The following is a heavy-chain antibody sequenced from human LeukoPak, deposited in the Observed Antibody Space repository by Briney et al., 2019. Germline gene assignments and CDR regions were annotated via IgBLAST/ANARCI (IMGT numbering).Heavy chain of an antibody. CDR3: ARDPPAVRTNTYA. CDR1: GFTVSNNY. D-gene: IGHD4/OR15-4a*01. J-gene: IGHJ5*02. Sequence: PGGSLRLSCAASGFTVSNNYMNWVRLAPGKGLEWVSLIYSGGDTYYADSVKGRFTISRDSSKNTLYLQMNSLRAEDTAVYYCARDPPAVRTNTYAWGQGALVTVSS. V-gene: IGHV3-66*01. CDR2: IYSGGDT.